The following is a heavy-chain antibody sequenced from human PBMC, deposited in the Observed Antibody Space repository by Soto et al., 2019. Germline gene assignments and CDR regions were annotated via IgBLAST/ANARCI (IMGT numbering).Heavy chain of an antibody. Sequence: SGPTLVNPTQTLTLTCTFSGFSLSTSGMCVSWIRQPPGKALEWLALIDWDDDKYYSTSLKTRLTISKDTSKNQVVLTMTNMDPVDTATYYCARIRWFGELSRYYYYGMDVWGQRTTVTVSS. CDR1: GFSLSTSGMC. J-gene: IGHJ6*02. V-gene: IGHV2-70*01. D-gene: IGHD3-10*01. CDR2: IDWDDDK. CDR3: ARIRWFGELSRYYYYGMDV.